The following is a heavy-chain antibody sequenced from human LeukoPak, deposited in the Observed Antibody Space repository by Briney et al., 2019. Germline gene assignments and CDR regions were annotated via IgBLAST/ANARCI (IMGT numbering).Heavy chain of an antibody. V-gene: IGHV4-59*01. J-gene: IGHJ4*02. CDR2: IYYSGST. CDR3: ARSYGVVPAAIGY. CDR1: GGSISSYY. Sequence: TSETLSLTCTVSGGSISSYYWSWIRQPPGKGLEWIGYIYYSGSTNYNPSLKSRVTISVDTSENQFSLKLSSVTAADTAVYYCARSYGVVPAAIGYWGQGTLVTVSS. D-gene: IGHD2-2*01.